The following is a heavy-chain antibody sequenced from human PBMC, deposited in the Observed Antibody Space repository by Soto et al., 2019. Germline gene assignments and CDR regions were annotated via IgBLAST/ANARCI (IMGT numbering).Heavy chain of an antibody. D-gene: IGHD5-12*01. V-gene: IGHV3-9*01. CDR2: ISWNSGSI. Sequence: GGSMRLSCAASGSTFDDYAVHWVRQDPGKGLEWVSGISWNSGSIGYADSVKGRFTISRDNAKNSLYLQMNSLRAEDTALYYCAKDRNPPSEYSGYEGDAFDIWGQGTMVTVSS. CDR1: GSTFDDYA. CDR3: AKDRNPPSEYSGYEGDAFDI. J-gene: IGHJ3*02.